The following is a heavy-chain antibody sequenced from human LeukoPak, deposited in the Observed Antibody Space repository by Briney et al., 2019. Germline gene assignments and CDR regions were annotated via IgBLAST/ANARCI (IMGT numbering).Heavy chain of an antibody. Sequence: PSETLSLTCTVSGGSINSDNYYWSWIRQPAGKGLEWIGRIYTSGSTNYNPSLESRVTMSVDTSKNKFSLSLSSVTAADTAVYYCARDPPYSSGWFSRDYWGQGTLVTVSS. CDR2: IYTSGST. D-gene: IGHD6-19*01. CDR3: ARDPPYSSGWFSRDY. V-gene: IGHV4-61*02. J-gene: IGHJ4*02. CDR1: GGSINSDNYY.